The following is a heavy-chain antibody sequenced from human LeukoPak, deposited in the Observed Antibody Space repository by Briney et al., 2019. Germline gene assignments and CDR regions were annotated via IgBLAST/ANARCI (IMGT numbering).Heavy chain of an antibody. CDR2: IYTSGST. CDR1: GGSIISGSYY. CDR3: ARGGNYWPQWWFDP. D-gene: IGHD1-26*01. J-gene: IGHJ5*02. Sequence: SETLSLTCTVSGGSIISGSYYWSWIRQPAGKGLEWIGRIYTSGSTNYNPSLKSRVTMSLDASKNQFSLELNSVTPADTAVYYCARGGNYWPQWWFDPWGRGTLVSVSS. V-gene: IGHV4-61*02.